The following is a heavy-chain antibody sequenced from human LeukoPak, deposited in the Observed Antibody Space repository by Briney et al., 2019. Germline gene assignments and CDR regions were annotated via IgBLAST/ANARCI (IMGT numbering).Heavy chain of an antibody. CDR3: ARGTYPLRWLQLNY. J-gene: IGHJ4*02. V-gene: IGHV1-69*05. Sequence: ASVKVSCKASGGTFSSYAISWVRQAPGQGLEWMGRIIPIFGTANYAQKFQGRVTITTDESTSTAYMELSSPRSEDTAVYYCARGTYPLRWLQLNYWGQGTLVTVSS. CDR2: IIPIFGTA. D-gene: IGHD5-24*01. CDR1: GGTFSSYA.